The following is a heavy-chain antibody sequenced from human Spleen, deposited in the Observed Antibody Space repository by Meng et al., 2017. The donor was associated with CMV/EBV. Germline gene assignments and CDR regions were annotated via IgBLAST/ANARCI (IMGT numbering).Heavy chain of an antibody. D-gene: IGHD3-3*01. CDR3: AKDALNRPVLGVDLEGKIDY. CDR1: GFTFSSFG. V-gene: IGHV3-30*02. Sequence: GESLKISCAASGFTFSSFGMQWVRQAPGKGLEWVAFIRFDGTNIYHAEAVKGRFTISRDNSKNTVYLQMNSLRSDDTAVYYCAKDALNRPVLGVDLEGKIDYWGQGTLVTVSS. CDR2: IRFDGTNI. J-gene: IGHJ4*02.